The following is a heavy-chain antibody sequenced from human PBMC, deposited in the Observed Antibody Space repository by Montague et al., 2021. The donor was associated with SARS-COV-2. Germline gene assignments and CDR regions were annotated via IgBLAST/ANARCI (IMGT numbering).Heavy chain of an antibody. V-gene: IGHV4-34*01. CDR2: IDLSGNT. D-gene: IGHD3-22*01. Sequence: SETLSLTCAVYRGSFHIFSWGWICLSPGTGLELIGVIDLSGNTKSNSSLSSRVTISVDTSTYQFSLNLTSVTAADTATYYCARGTRVVGITPGFRYWGQGTQVAVSS. CDR1: RGSFHIFS. CDR3: ARGTRVVGITPGFRY. J-gene: IGHJ4*02.